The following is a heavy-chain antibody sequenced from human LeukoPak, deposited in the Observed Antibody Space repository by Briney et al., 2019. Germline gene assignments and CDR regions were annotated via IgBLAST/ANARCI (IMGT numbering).Heavy chain of an antibody. D-gene: IGHD3-9*01. J-gene: IGHJ5*02. CDR1: GGSISSYY. CDR3: ARYFDWSPRRFDP. Sequence: SETLSLTCTGSGGSISSYYWSWIRQPPGKGLEWIGYIYYSGSTNYNPSLKSRVTISVDTSKNQFSLKLSSVTAADTAVYYCARYFDWSPRRFDPWGQGTLVTVSS. V-gene: IGHV4-59*01. CDR2: IYYSGST.